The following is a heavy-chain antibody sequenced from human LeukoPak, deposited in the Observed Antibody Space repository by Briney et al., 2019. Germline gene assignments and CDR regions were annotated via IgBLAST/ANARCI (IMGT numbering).Heavy chain of an antibody. V-gene: IGHV4-39*01. Sequence: SETLSLTCTVSGGSISSSSYYWGWIRQPPGKGLEWIGNIYYSGSTYYNPSLKSRVTISVDTSKNQFSLKLSSVTAADTAVYYCARQGYCSGGSCYWLDPWGQGTLVTVSS. D-gene: IGHD2-15*01. CDR2: IYYSGST. CDR3: ARQGYCSGGSCYWLDP. J-gene: IGHJ5*02. CDR1: GGSISSSSYY.